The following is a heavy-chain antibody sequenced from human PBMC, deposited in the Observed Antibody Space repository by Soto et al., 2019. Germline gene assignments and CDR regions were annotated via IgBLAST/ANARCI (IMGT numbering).Heavy chain of an antibody. V-gene: IGHV3-53*01. J-gene: IGHJ4*02. CDR1: GFTVSSNY. CDR3: ARSPMGATYFDY. CDR2: IYSGGST. Sequence: GGSLRLSCAASGFTVSSNYMSWVRQAPGKGLEWVSVIYSGGSTYYADSVKGRFTISRDNSKNTLYLQMNSLRAEDTAVYYCARSPMGATYFDYWGQGTQVTVSS. D-gene: IGHD1-26*01.